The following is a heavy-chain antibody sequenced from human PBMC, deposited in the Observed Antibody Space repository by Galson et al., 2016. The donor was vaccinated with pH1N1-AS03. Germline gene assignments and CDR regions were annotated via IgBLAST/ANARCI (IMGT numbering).Heavy chain of an antibody. D-gene: IGHD4-17*01. CDR1: GYTFTSYA. J-gene: IGHJ4*02. CDR2: INAGNGDT. CDR3: ARSDYGDYVDY. Sequence: SVKVSCKASGYTFTSYAMHWVRQAPGQGLEWMGWINAGNGDTKYSQKFQGRVTITRDTSASMAYMGMSSLRSEETAVYYCARSDYGDYVDYWGQGTLVTVSS. V-gene: IGHV1-3*01.